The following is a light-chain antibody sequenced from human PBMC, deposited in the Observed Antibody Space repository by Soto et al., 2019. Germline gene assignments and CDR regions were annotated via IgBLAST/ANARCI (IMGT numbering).Light chain of an antibody. Sequence: QSALTQPASVSGSPGQSITISCTGTSSDVVGYNYISWYQQHPGKAPKLMIYEVSNRPSGVSNRFSGSKSGNTASLTISGLQAEDEADYYCSSYTSSSTLAIFGGGTKLTVL. CDR1: SSDVVGYNY. V-gene: IGLV2-14*01. J-gene: IGLJ2*01. CDR3: SSYTSSSTLAI. CDR2: EVS.